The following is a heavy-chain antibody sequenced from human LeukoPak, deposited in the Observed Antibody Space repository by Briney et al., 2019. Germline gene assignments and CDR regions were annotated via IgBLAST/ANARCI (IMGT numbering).Heavy chain of an antibody. J-gene: IGHJ4*02. Sequence: SQTLSLTCIVSGASLNTGEYYWDWIRQHPGKGLEWIGYIYNSGSTYYNPSLKSRVTISVDTSKNHFSLRLTSVTAADSAVYYCARGAPPDSWGQGTLVTVSS. CDR1: GASLNTGEYY. CDR2: IYNSGST. V-gene: IGHV4-31*03. CDR3: ARGAPPDS.